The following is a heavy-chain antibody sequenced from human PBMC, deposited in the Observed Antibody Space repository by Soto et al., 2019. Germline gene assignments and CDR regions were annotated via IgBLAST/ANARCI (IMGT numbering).Heavy chain of an antibody. Sequence: PSETLSLTCAVSGGSIGSGGYSWSWIRQPPGKGLEWIGYIYHSGSTYYNPSLKSRVTISVDRSKNQFSLKLSSVTAADTAVYYCARPGNYGSGSYLYYLDYWGQGTLVTVSS. CDR2: IYHSGST. CDR1: GGSIGSGGYS. D-gene: IGHD3-10*01. V-gene: IGHV4-30-2*01. CDR3: ARPGNYGSGSYLYYLDY. J-gene: IGHJ4*02.